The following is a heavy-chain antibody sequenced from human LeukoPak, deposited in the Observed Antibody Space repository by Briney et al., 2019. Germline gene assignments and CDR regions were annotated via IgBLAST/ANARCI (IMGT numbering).Heavy chain of an antibody. Sequence: ASVKVSCKASGYTFTGYYMQWVRQAPGQGLEWMGWINPNSGGTNYAQKFQGRVTMTRDTSISTAYMELSRLRSDDTAVYYCARGVGSSSWYDYYYGMDVWGQGTTVTVSS. V-gene: IGHV1-2*02. CDR3: ARGVGSSSWYDYYYGMDV. J-gene: IGHJ6*02. CDR1: GYTFTGYY. D-gene: IGHD6-13*01. CDR2: INPNSGGT.